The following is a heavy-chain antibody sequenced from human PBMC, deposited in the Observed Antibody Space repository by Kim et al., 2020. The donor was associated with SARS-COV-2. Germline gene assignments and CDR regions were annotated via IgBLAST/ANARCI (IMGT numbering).Heavy chain of an antibody. CDR2: T. J-gene: IGHJ3*02. V-gene: IGHV1-18*01. D-gene: IGHD4-4*01. Sequence: TNYAQKLQGRVTMTTDTSTSTAYMELRSLRSDDTAVYYCARTPTSDAFDIWGQGTMVTVSS. CDR3: ARTPTSDAFDI.